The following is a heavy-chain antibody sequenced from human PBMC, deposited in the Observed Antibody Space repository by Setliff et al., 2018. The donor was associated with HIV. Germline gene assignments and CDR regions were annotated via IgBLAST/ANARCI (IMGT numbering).Heavy chain of an antibody. J-gene: IGHJ4*02. Sequence: SVKVSCKASGDAFSNYAFIWVRQAPGQGLEWIGGIIPIIGTTNYAQRLQGRVTATADESTTTAYLELRSLISEDTAVYYCARGLVPVAIGCYFDYWGQGTLVTVS. D-gene: IGHD2-2*02. CDR2: IIPIIGTT. V-gene: IGHV1-69*13. CDR1: GDAFSNYA. CDR3: ARGLVPVAIGCYFDY.